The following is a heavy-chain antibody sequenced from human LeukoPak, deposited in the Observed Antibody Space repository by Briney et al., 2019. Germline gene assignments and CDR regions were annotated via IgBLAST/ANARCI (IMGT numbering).Heavy chain of an antibody. J-gene: IGHJ6*03. Sequence: SVKVSCKASGGTFSSYAISWVRQAPGQGLEWMGGIIPIFGTANYAQKFQGRVTITTDESTSTAYMELSSLRSEDTAVYYCARGLLGDCSSTSCYRPYYYYMDVWGKGTTVTVSS. D-gene: IGHD2-2*01. CDR1: GGTFSSYA. CDR3: ARGLLGDCSSTSCYRPYYYYMDV. V-gene: IGHV1-69*05. CDR2: IIPIFGTA.